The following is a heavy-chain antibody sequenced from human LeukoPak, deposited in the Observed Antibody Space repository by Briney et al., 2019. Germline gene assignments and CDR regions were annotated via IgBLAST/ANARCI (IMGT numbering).Heavy chain of an antibody. J-gene: IGHJ5*02. CDR3: ARVGARYCSSTSCYLPGGPANWFDP. D-gene: IGHD2-2*01. CDR1: GVSFSGYY. V-gene: IGHV4-34*01. Sequence: SETLSLTCAVYGVSFSGYYWSWSRQPPGKGLEWIGEINHSGSTNSNPSLKSRVTISVDTSKNQFSLKLSSVTAADTAVYYWARVGARYCSSTSCYLPGGPANWFDPWGQGTLVTVSS. CDR2: INHSGST.